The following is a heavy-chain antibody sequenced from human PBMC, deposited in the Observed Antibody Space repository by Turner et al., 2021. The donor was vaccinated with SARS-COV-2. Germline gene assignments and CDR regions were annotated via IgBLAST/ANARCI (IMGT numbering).Heavy chain of an antibody. Sequence: EVQLLDSGGGLVQPGGSLRLFCAASGFTFSIYWMHWVRQAPGKGLVWISRSNSDGSSTSYADSVKGRFTITRDNAKNTLYLQMNSLRAEDTAVYYCAREGHTAMGVFFDYWGQGTLVTVSS. D-gene: IGHD5-18*01. J-gene: IGHJ4*02. V-gene: IGHV3-74*01. CDR2: SNSDGSST. CDR1: GFTFSIYW. CDR3: AREGHTAMGVFFDY.